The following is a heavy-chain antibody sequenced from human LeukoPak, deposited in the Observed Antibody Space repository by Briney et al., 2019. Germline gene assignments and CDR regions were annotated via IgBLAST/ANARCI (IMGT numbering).Heavy chain of an antibody. D-gene: IGHD6-13*01. V-gene: IGHV4-4*07. J-gene: IGHJ3*02. Sequence: PSETLSLTCSVSGASISSYYWSWIRQPAGKGLEWIGRIYTSGGTDYNPSLKSRVTMSVDTSEKQFSLKLSSVTAADTAVYYCARDRSSSWFDAFDIWGQGTMVTVSS. CDR2: IYTSGGT. CDR1: GASISSYY. CDR3: ARDRSSSWFDAFDI.